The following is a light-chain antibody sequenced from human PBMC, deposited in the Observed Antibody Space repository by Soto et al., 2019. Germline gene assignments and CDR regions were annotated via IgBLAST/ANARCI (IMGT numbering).Light chain of an antibody. CDR3: QQYINLWT. CDR2: GAS. CDR1: QSVSSN. Sequence: EIVMTQSPATLSVSPGERVTLSCRASQSVSSNLAWYQQKPGQSPRLLIYGASTRATCIPARFSGSGSGTEFTLTISSLQSEDFAVYYCQQYINLWTFGQGTKVDIK. V-gene: IGKV3-15*01. J-gene: IGKJ1*01.